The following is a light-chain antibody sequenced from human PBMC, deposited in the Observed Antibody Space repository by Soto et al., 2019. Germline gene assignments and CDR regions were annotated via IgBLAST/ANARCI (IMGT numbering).Light chain of an antibody. J-gene: IGLJ2*01. CDR1: SGHINYA. V-gene: IGLV4-69*01. CDR3: QTWGTGILV. CDR2: VNSDGSH. Sequence: QPVLTQSPSASASLGASVKLTCTLSSGHINYAIAWHQHHPAKGPRFLMKVNSDGSHSKGDGVPARFSGSSSGAERYVTISSLQSEDEAEYDCQTWGTGILVFGGGTKLTVL.